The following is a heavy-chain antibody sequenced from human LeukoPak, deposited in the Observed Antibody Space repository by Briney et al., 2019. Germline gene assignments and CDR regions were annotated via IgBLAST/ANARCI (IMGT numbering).Heavy chain of an antibody. CDR3: ARERFGSGSWDFDY. CDR2: INPSGGST. V-gene: IGHV1-46*01. J-gene: IGHJ4*02. D-gene: IGHD3-10*01. Sequence: GASVKVSCKASGYTFTAYYMHWVRQAPGQGLEWMGMINPSGGSTNYAQKFQGRVTMTRDTSTSTVYMELSSLTSEDTAVYYCARERFGSGSWDFDYWGQGTLVTVSS. CDR1: GYTFTAYY.